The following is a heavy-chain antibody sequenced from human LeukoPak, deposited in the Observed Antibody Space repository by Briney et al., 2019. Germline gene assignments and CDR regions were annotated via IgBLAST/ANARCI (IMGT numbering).Heavy chain of an antibody. CDR2: INPNSGGT. D-gene: IGHD1-1*01. J-gene: IGHJ5*02. Sequence: ASVKVSCKASGYTFTAYYIHWMRQAPGQGLEWMGRINPNSGGTNYAQKSQGRVTMTRDTSISTAYMELSRLRSDDTAVYYCARESSISATGTLPWFDPRGLGTLVTVSS. V-gene: IGHV1-2*06. CDR1: GYTFTAYY. CDR3: ARESSISATGTLPWFDP.